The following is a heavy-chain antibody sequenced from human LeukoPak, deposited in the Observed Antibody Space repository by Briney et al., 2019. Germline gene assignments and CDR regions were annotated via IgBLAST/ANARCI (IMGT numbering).Heavy chain of an antibody. V-gene: IGHV3-23*01. CDR3: ARDRYDSSGYYRDY. Sequence: GGSLRLSCAASGFIFSSYAMNWVRQAPGKGLEWVSAISGSGGSTYYADSVKGRFTISRDNSKNTLYLQMNSLRAEDTAVYYCARDRYDSSGYYRDYWGQGTLVTVSS. CDR1: GFIFSSYA. CDR2: ISGSGGST. J-gene: IGHJ4*02. D-gene: IGHD3-22*01.